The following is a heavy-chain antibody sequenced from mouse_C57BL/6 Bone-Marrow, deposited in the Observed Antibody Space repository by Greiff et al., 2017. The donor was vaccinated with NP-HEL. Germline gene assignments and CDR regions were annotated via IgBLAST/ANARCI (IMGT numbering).Heavy chain of an antibody. V-gene: IGHV1-50*01. CDR1: GYTFTSYW. Sequence: VQLQQPGAELVKPGASVKLSCKASGYTFTSYWMQWVKQRPGQGLEWIGEIDPSDSYTNYNQKFKGKATLTVDTSSSTAYMQLSSLTSEDSAVYYCARDSNPYYFDYWGQGTTLTVSS. CDR2: IDPSDSYT. D-gene: IGHD2-5*01. J-gene: IGHJ2*01. CDR3: ARDSNPYYFDY.